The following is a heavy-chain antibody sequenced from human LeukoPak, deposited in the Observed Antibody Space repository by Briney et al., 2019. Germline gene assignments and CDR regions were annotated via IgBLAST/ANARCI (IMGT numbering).Heavy chain of an antibody. Sequence: PGGSLRLSCAASGFTFSSYAMSWVRQAPGKGLEWVSAINGSGGSTYYADSVKGRFTISRDNSKNTLYLQMNSLRAEDTAVYYCAKVSSYCSGGSCSITLYYYGMDVWGQGTTVTVSS. CDR2: INGSGGST. D-gene: IGHD2-15*01. CDR1: GFTFSSYA. J-gene: IGHJ6*02. V-gene: IGHV3-23*01. CDR3: AKVSSYCSGGSCSITLYYYGMDV.